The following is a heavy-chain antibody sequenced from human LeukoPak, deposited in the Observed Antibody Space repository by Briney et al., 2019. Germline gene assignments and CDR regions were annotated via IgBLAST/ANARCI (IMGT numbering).Heavy chain of an antibody. D-gene: IGHD6-19*01. J-gene: IGHJ4*02. CDR2: IYSGGDT. V-gene: IGHV3-66*01. CDR1: GFTVSSNY. Sequence: GGSLRLSCAASGFTVSSNYMGWVRHAPGKGLEWVSVIYSGGDTYYAGSVKGRFTISRDNSKNMIYLEMTSLKAEDTAVYYCAKERNLEIAVAGTIFDSWGQGTLVTVSS. CDR3: AKERNLEIAVAGTIFDS.